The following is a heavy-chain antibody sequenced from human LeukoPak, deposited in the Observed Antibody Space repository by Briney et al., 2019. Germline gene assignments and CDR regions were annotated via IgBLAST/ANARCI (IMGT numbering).Heavy chain of an antibody. D-gene: IGHD2/OR15-2a*01. V-gene: IGHV3-43*02. J-gene: IGHJ6*02. CDR1: GFTIGPYA. CDR3: ATWAFYHNLDV. CDR2: IKADGSGT. Sequence: GGSLRLSCAASGFTIGPYAMYWIRQGPGRGLEWVSVIKADGSGTFYADSVRGRFTTSRDNSKNSLYLQMNSLTSEDTALYYCATWAFYHNLDVWGQGTTVIVSS.